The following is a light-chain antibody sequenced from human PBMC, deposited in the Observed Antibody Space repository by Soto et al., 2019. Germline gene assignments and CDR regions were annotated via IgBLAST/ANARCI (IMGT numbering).Light chain of an antibody. CDR1: RSNIGSST. CDR3: TAWDNSLSAVV. V-gene: IGLV1-44*01. J-gene: IGLJ2*01. Sequence: QSVLTQPPSTSGTPGHRVTISCSGTRSNIGSSTVNWYQQLPGTAPKLLIYGDDQRPSGFPDRFSGSKSGTSVFLAISGLQSEDEADYYCTAWDNSLSAVVFGGGTKLTVL. CDR2: GDD.